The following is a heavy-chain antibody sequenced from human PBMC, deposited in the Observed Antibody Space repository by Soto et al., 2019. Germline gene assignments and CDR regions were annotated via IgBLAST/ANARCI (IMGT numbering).Heavy chain of an antibody. D-gene: IGHD2-2*01. J-gene: IGHJ6*02. CDR2: ISSSSSYI. CDR1: GFTFSSYS. CDR3: ARDQYQPLLWGTGGHYGMDV. Sequence: PGGSLRLSCAASGFTFSSYSMNWVRQAPGKGLEWVSSISSSSSYIYYADSVKGRFTISRDNAKNSLYLQMNSLRAEDTAVYYCARDQYQPLLWGTGGHYGMDVWGQGTTVTVSS. V-gene: IGHV3-21*01.